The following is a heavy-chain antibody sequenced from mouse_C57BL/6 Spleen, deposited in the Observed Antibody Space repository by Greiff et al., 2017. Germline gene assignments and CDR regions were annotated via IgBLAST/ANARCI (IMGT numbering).Heavy chain of an antibody. D-gene: IGHD3-2*02. V-gene: IGHV1-72*01. J-gene: IGHJ2*01. Sequence: VQLQQPGAELVKPGASVKLSCTASGYTFTSYWMHWVKQRPGRGLEWIGRIAPNSGGTQYNAKFTSKATLTVDHTSSTAYMQHSSLTSEDSAVYYCARVEQLRLFFDYWGQGTTLTVSS. CDR1: GYTFTSYW. CDR2: IAPNSGGT. CDR3: ARVEQLRLFFDY.